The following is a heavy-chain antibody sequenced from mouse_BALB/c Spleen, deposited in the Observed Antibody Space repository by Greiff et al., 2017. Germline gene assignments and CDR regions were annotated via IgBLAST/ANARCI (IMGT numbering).Heavy chain of an antibody. J-gene: IGHJ4*01. CDR2: ISDGGSYT. V-gene: IGHV5-4*02. CDR3: ARFGEDAMDY. CDR1: GFTFSDYY. Sequence: DVQLQESGGGLVKPGGSLKLSCAASGFTFSDYYMYWVRQTPEKRLEWVATISDGGSYTYYPDSVKGRFTISRDNAKNNLYLQMSSLKSEDTAMYYCARFGEDAMDYWGQGTSVTVSS.